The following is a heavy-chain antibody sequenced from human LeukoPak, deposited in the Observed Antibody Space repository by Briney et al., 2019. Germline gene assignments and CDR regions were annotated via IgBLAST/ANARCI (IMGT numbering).Heavy chain of an antibody. D-gene: IGHD6-13*01. CDR2: INPNTGGT. CDR3: AKNKGTAALGILFDS. V-gene: IGHV1-2*02. J-gene: IGHJ4*02. CDR1: GYTFTGYY. Sequence: ASVKVSCKASGYTFTGYYIHWLRQTPGHGLEWMGWINPNTGGTKYAEKFQGRVAMTRDLSISIAYMDLTSLRSDDTAVYFCAKNKGTAALGILFDSWGQGTLVTVSS.